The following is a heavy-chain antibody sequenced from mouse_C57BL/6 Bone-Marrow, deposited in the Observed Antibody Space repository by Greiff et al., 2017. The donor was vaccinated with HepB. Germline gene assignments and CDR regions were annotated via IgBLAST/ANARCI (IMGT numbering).Heavy chain of an antibody. CDR1: GYAFSSSW. D-gene: IGHD3-1*01. V-gene: IGHV1-82*01. CDR3: ARGGYWAWFAY. Sequence: QVQLQQSGPELVKPGASVKISCKASGYAFSSSWMNWVKQRPGKGLEWIGRIYPGDGDTNYNGKFKGKATLTADKSSSTAYMQLSSLTSEDSAVYFCARGGYWAWFAYWGQGTLVTVSA. CDR2: IYPGDGDT. J-gene: IGHJ3*01.